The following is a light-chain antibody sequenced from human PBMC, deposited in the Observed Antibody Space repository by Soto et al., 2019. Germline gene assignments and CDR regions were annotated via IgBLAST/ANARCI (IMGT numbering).Light chain of an antibody. V-gene: IGKV3-15*01. CDR3: QQYNNWPPWT. CDR1: QSVSSN. Sequence: EIVMTQSPATLSVSPGERDTLYCRASQSVSSNLAWYQQKPGQAPRLLIYGASTRATGIPARFSGSGSGTEFTLTISSLQSEDFAVYYCQQYNNWPPWTFGQGT. J-gene: IGKJ1*01. CDR2: GAS.